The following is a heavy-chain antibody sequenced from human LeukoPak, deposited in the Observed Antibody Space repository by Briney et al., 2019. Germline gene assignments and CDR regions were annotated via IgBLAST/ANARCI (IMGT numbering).Heavy chain of an antibody. D-gene: IGHD6-19*01. Sequence: GASVKVSCKASGYTFTTYGISWVRQAPGQGLEWMGWIGAYNGNTNYAQKLQGRVTMTTDTSTSTAYMELRSLRSDDTAVYYCARAPETVAGGSVDEFDYWGQGTLVTVSS. V-gene: IGHV1-18*01. CDR2: IGAYNGNT. CDR1: GYTFTTYG. J-gene: IGHJ4*02. CDR3: ARAPETVAGGSVDEFDY.